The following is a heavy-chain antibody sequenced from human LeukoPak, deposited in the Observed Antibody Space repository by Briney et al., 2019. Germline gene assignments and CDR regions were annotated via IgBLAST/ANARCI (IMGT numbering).Heavy chain of an antibody. J-gene: IGHJ5*02. CDR3: ARHVKWYYYDSSNNWFDP. CDR1: GGSFSGYY. D-gene: IGHD3-22*01. Sequence: SETLSLTCAVYGGSFSGYYWSWIRQPPGKGLEWIGEINHSGSTNYSPSLKSRVTISVDTSKNQFSLKLSSVTAADTAVYYCARHVKWYYYDSSNNWFDPWGQGTLVTVSS. V-gene: IGHV4-34*01. CDR2: INHSGST.